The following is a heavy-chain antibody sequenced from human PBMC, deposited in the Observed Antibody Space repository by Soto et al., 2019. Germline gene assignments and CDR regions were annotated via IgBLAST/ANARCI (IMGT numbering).Heavy chain of an antibody. D-gene: IGHD3-3*01. Sequence: GGSLRLSCAASGFTFSSYAMSWVRQAPGKGLEWVSAISGSGGSTYYADSVKGRFTISRDNSKNTLYLQMNSLRAEDTAVYYCANGESYYDFWSGYLALDYWGQGTLVTVSS. J-gene: IGHJ4*02. CDR3: ANGESYYDFWSGYLALDY. CDR2: ISGSGGST. V-gene: IGHV3-23*01. CDR1: GFTFSSYA.